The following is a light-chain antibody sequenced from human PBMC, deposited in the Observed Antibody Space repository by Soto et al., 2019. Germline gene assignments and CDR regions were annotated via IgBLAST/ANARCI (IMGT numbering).Light chain of an antibody. J-gene: IGKJ1*01. CDR1: QGIRND. CDR2: AAS. Sequence: AIQMTQSPSSLSASVRDRVTITCRASQGIRNDLGWYQQKPGKAPKLLIYAASSLQSGVPSRFSGSGSGTDFPRTISSLQPEDFATYYCLQDYNYLPTFGQGTKVEIK. V-gene: IGKV1-6*01. CDR3: LQDYNYLPT.